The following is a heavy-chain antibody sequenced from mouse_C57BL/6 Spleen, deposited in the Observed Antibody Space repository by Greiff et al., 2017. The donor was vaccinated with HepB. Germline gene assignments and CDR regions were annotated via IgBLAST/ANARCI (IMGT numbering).Heavy chain of an antibody. CDR3: ARGGLSYWYFDV. V-gene: IGHV5-17*01. D-gene: IGHD3-3*01. J-gene: IGHJ1*03. CDR2: ISSGSSTI. Sequence: EVKLMESGGGLVKPGGSLKLSCAASGFTFSDYGMHWVRQAPEKGLEWVAYISSGSSTIYYADTVKGRFTISRDNAKNTLFLQMTSLRSEDTAMYYCARGGLSYWYFDVWGTGTTVTVSS. CDR1: GFTFSDYG.